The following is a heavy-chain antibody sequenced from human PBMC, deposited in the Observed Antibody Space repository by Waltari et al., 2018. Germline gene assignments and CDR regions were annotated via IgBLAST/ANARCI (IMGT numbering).Heavy chain of an antibody. J-gene: IGHJ3*02. CDR1: GGSISSSNW. D-gene: IGHD4-17*01. CDR2: IYHSGST. V-gene: IGHV4-4*02. Sequence: QVQLQESGPGLVKPSGTLSLTCAVSGGSISSSNWWSWVRQPPGKGLEWIGEIYHSGSTNYNPSLKSRVTISVDKSKNQVSLKLSSVTAADTAVYYCARESGRGDYGDYYGGAFDIWGQGTMVTVSS. CDR3: ARESGRGDYGDYYGGAFDI.